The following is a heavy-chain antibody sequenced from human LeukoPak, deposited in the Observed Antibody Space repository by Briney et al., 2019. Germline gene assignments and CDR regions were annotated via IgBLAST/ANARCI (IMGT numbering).Heavy chain of an antibody. CDR1: GFTFSSNA. Sequence: GGSLRLSCAASGFTFSSNAMSWVRQAPGKGLEWVAVTSYDGGSNKYYADSVKGRFTISRDNSMNTLYLQMNSLRVEDTAVYYCAKVGIGSRDGYFDYWGQGTLVTVSS. D-gene: IGHD6-13*01. J-gene: IGHJ4*02. CDR3: AKVGIGSRDGYFDY. V-gene: IGHV3-30*18. CDR2: TSYDGGSNK.